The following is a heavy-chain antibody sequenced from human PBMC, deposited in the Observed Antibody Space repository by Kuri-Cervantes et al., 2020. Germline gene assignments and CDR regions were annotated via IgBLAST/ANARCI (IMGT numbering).Heavy chain of an antibody. V-gene: IGHV4-61*08. CDR3: ARVLGYYDRAWFDP. CDR2: IYYSGST. CDR1: GDSISGSGHF. J-gene: IGHJ5*02. Sequence: LETLSLTCSVSGDSISGSGHFWGWIRQPPGKGLEWIGYIYYSGSTNYNPSLKSRVTISVDTSKNQFSLKLSSVTAADTAVYYCARVLGYYDRAWFDPWGQGTLVTVSS. D-gene: IGHD3-22*01.